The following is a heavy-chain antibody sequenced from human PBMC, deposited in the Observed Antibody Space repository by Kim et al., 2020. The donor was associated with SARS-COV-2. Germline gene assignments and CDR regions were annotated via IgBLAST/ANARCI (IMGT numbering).Heavy chain of an antibody. J-gene: IGHJ3*02. V-gene: IGHV4-4*07. CDR3: ARGGKQWLVHDDAFDI. Sequence: SRKSRVTMSVDTSKHQFSLKLSSVTAADTAVYYCARGGKQWLVHDDAFDIWGQGTMVTVSS. D-gene: IGHD6-19*01.